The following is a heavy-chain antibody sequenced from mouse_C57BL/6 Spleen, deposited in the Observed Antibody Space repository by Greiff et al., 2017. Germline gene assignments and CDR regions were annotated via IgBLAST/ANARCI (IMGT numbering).Heavy chain of an antibody. D-gene: IGHD2-10*02. V-gene: IGHV1-85*01. CDR3: SRGGVYESWFAY. Sequence: QVQLQQSGPELVKPGASVKLSCKASGYTFTSYDINWVKQRPGQGLEWIGWIYPRAGSTNYNAKFKGKDTLTVDTSSSTAYMELQSLTSAYSDVYVCSRGGVYESWFAYWGQGTLVTVSA. CDR2: IYPRAGST. CDR1: GYTFTSYD. J-gene: IGHJ3*01.